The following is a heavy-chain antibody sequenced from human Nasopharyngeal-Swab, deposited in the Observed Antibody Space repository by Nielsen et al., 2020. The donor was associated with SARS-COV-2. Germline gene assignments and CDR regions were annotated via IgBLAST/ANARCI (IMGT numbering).Heavy chain of an antibody. CDR1: GYTFTSYA. Sequence: APVKVSCKASGYTFTSYAIHWVRQAPGQRLEWMGWINAGNGYTKYSQKFQGRVTITRDTSASTAYMELSSLRSEDTAVYFCARWEQQLVFYYGMDVWGQGTTVTVSS. CDR2: INAGNGYT. V-gene: IGHV1-3*01. CDR3: ARWEQQLVFYYGMDV. D-gene: IGHD6-13*01. J-gene: IGHJ6*02.